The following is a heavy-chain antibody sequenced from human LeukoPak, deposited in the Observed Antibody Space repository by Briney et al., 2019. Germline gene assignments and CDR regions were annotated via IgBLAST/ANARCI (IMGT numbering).Heavy chain of an antibody. CDR2: IYYSGST. D-gene: IGHD5-24*01. Sequence: PSETLSLTCTVSGGSINNYYWSWIRQPPGKGLECIAFIYYSGSTNYNPSLKSRVTISLDTSKNQFSLNLSSVTAADTAVYYCAARGDGYNNWYFDLWGRGTLVTVSS. J-gene: IGHJ2*01. V-gene: IGHV4-59*01. CDR1: GGSINNYY. CDR3: AARGDGYNNWYFDL.